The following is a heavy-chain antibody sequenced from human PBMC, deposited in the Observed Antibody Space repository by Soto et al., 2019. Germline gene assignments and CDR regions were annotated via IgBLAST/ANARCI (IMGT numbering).Heavy chain of an antibody. V-gene: IGHV3-33*01. CDR3: ARQVVVVVASAADAFDI. CDR2: IWSDGSNK. D-gene: IGHD2-15*01. Sequence: QVQLVESGGGVVQPGRSLRLSCAASGFTFSSYGMHWVRQAPGKGLEWVAVIWSDGSNKYYADSVKGRFTISRDNSKNTLYLQMNSRRAEDTAVYYCARQVVVVVASAADAFDIWGQGTMVTVSS. J-gene: IGHJ3*02. CDR1: GFTFSSYG.